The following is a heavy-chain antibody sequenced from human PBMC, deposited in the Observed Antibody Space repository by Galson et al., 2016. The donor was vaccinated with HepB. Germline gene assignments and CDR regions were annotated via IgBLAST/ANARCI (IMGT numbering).Heavy chain of an antibody. CDR1: GFAFSGSA. CDR2: ISYPGSDK. V-gene: IGHV3-30-3*01. CDR3: ARDKSFYYYGMDV. J-gene: IGHJ6*02. Sequence: SLRLACAASGFAFSGSAMHWVRQAPGKGLEWVAAISYPGSDKYYADPVKGRVTISRDNSNNTLYLQMTSLSPEDTAVYYCARDKSFYYYGMDVWGQGTTVTVSS.